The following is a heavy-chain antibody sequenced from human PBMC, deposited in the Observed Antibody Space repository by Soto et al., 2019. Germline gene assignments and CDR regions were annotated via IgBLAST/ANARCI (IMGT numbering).Heavy chain of an antibody. CDR2: ISWNGGII. CDR1: GFTYDDHG. V-gene: IGHV3-9*01. Sequence: EVQLVESGGGLVQPGRSLRLSCAASGFTYDDHGMHWVRQAPGKGLEWVSGISWNGGIIGYVDSVKGRFTISRDNAKKSLYLQMNSLRVEDTALYYCAKEMSSGWPKYFDYWGQGTLVTVSS. J-gene: IGHJ4*02. CDR3: AKEMSSGWPKYFDY. D-gene: IGHD6-19*01.